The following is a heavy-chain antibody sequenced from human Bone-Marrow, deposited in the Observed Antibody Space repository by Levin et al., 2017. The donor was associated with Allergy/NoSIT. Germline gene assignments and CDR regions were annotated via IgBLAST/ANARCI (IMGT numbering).Heavy chain of an antibody. D-gene: IGHD3-16*02. J-gene: IGHJ4*02. V-gene: IGHV3-30*18. CDR3: AKVWGSYRYTGVYDY. CDR1: GFTFSSYG. CDR2: ISYDGSNK. Sequence: PGGSLRLSCAASGFTFSSYGMHWVRQAPGKGLEWVAVISYDGSNKYYADSVKGRFTISRDNSKNTLYLQMNSLRAEDTAVYYCAKVWGSYRYTGVYDYWGQGTLVTVSS.